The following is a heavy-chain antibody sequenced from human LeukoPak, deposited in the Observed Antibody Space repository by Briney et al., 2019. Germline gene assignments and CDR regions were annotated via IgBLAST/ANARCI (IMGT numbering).Heavy chain of an antibody. CDR3: AKGHGDYGTGFDC. CDR2: ISGGGSST. D-gene: IGHD4-17*01. J-gene: IGHJ4*02. CDR1: GFTFSNHA. V-gene: IGHV3-23*01. Sequence: GGSLRLSCAASGFTFSNHAMTWVRQAPGKGLEWLSIISGGGSSTYSVDSVKGRFTISRDNSKNTLYLHMNSLGVDDTAVYFCAKGHGDYGTGFDCWGQGTLVTVSS.